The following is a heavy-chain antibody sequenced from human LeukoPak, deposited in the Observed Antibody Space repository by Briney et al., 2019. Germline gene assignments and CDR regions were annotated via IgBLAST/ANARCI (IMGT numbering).Heavy chain of an antibody. V-gene: IGHV4-61*02. CDR3: ATDRGYTYGLWFFDY. CDR2: IYTSGST. J-gene: IGHJ4*02. D-gene: IGHD5-18*01. Sequence: PSQTLSLTCTVSGGSISSGSYYWSWIRQPAGKGLEWIGRIYTSGSTNYNPSLKSRVTISVDTSKNQFSLKLSSVTAADTAVYYCATDRGYTYGLWFFDYWGQGTRVTVSS. CDR1: GGSISSGSYY.